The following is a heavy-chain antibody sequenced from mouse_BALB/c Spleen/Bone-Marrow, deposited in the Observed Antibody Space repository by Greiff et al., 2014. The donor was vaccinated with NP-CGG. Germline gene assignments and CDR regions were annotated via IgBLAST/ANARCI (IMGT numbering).Heavy chain of an antibody. Sequence: VQLKESGGDLVKPGGSLKLSCAASGFTFSSYGMSWVRQTPDKRLEWVATISSGGSYTYYPDSVKGRFTISRDNAKNTLYLQMSSLKSEDTAMYYCARQTYYDYDGYFDYWAQGTTLTVSS. CDR2: ISSGGSYT. V-gene: IGHV5-6*01. CDR3: ARQTYYDYDGYFDY. D-gene: IGHD2-4*01. J-gene: IGHJ2*01. CDR1: GFTFSSYG.